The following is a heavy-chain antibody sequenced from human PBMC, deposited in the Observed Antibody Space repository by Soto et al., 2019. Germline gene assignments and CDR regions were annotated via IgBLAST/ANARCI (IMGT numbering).Heavy chain of an antibody. V-gene: IGHV3-23*01. D-gene: IGHD2-15*01. Sequence: EMQLLESGGDLVQPGGSLRLSCAASGFTFSNYAMTWVRQAPGKGLEYISAISGSGVTTYSADSMKGRFTISRDNSKNSLYLQLNSLRAEDTAVYYCAKDLDDIGMVDAFEIWGQGTMVTVSS. J-gene: IGHJ3*02. CDR2: ISGSGVTT. CDR1: GFTFSNYA. CDR3: AKDLDDIGMVDAFEI.